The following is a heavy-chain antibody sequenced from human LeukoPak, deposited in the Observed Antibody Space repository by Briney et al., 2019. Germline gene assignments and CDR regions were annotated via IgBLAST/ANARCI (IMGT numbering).Heavy chain of an antibody. Sequence: PSETLSLTCAVYGGSFSGYYWSWIRQPPGKGLEWIGEINRSGSTNYNPSLKSRVTISVDTSKNQFSLKLSSVTAADTAVYYCARAGGDLDYYYYGMDVWGQGTTVTVSS. V-gene: IGHV4-34*01. D-gene: IGHD4-17*01. CDR1: GGSFSGYY. CDR2: INRSGST. CDR3: ARAGGDLDYYYYGMDV. J-gene: IGHJ6*02.